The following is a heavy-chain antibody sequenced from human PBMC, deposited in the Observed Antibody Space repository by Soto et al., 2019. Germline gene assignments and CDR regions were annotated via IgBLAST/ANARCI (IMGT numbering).Heavy chain of an antibody. D-gene: IGHD6-19*01. CDR1: GYSFTSYG. V-gene: IGHV1-18*04. CDR3: ARGDSTGSPRGWFDP. J-gene: IGHJ5*02. CDR2: ISTYNGDT. Sequence: QVQLVQSVTEVKKPGASVQVSCKASGYSFTSYGINWVRQAPGQGLEWMGWISTYNGDTNYAQTFQGRVTMTTDTSTTTAYMELRRLTSDDTAVYFCARGDSTGSPRGWFDPWGQGTVVTVSS.